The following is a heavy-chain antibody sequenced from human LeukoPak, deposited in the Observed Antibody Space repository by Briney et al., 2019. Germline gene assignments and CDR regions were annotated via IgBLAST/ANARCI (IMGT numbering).Heavy chain of an antibody. CDR3: ARDKSGLGFDP. Sequence: PGGSLRLSCAASGFTFSSYSMNWVRQAPGKGLEWVSYISSSSTTIYYADSVRGRFTISRDNAKNSLYLQMNSLRAEDTAVYSCARDKSGLGFDPWGQGTLVTVSS. CDR1: GFTFSSYS. V-gene: IGHV3-48*01. CDR2: ISSSSTTI. D-gene: IGHD3-3*01. J-gene: IGHJ5*02.